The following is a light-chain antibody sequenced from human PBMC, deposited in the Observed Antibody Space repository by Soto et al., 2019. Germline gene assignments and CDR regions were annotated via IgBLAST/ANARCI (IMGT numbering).Light chain of an antibody. Sequence: QSVLTQPPSVPGAPGQRVTISCTGSSSNIGAGYDVHWYQQLPGTAPKLLIYDDSNRPSGVPDRFSGSKSGTSASLAITGLQAEDEADYYCQSYDSSLSGYVFGTGTKLTVL. CDR2: DDS. CDR1: SSNIGAGYD. CDR3: QSYDSSLSGYV. J-gene: IGLJ1*01. V-gene: IGLV1-40*01.